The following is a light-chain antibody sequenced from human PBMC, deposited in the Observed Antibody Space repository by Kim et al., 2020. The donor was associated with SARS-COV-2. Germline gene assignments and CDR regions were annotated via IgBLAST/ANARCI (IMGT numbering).Light chain of an antibody. Sequence: SSELTQDPAVSVALGQTVRITCQGDSLRSYYASWYQQKPGQAPVLVIYGKNNRPSGIPDRFSGSSSGNTASLTITGAQADDEADYYCNSRDSSGNPLRVV. J-gene: IGLJ2*01. V-gene: IGLV3-19*01. CDR3: NSRDSSGNPLRVV. CDR1: SLRSYY. CDR2: GKN.